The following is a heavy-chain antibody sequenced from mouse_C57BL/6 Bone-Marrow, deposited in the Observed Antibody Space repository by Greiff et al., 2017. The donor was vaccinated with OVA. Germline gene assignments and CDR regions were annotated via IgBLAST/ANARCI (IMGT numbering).Heavy chain of an antibody. D-gene: IGHD3-2*02. V-gene: IGHV1-82*01. J-gene: IGHJ4*01. Sequence: QVQLKQSGPELVKPGASVKISCKASGYAFSSSWMNWVKQRPGKGLEWIGRIYPGDGDTNYHGKFKGKATLTADKTSSTAYMQLSSLTSEDSAVYFCARWQLRLQGYAMDYWGQGTSVTVSS. CDR3: ARWQLRLQGYAMDY. CDR1: GYAFSSSW. CDR2: IYPGDGDT.